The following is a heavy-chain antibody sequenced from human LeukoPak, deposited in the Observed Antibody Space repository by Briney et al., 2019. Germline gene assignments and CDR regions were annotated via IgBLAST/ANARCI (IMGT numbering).Heavy chain of an antibody. J-gene: IGHJ6*04. V-gene: IGHV3-21*01. Sequence: GGSLRLSCAASGCTFSSYSMNWVRQAPGKGLEWVSSISSSSSYIYYADSVKGRFTISRDNAKNSLYLQMNSLRAEDTAVYYCASRPDYGDYIVDVWGKGTTVTVSS. D-gene: IGHD4-17*01. CDR2: ISSSSSYI. CDR3: ASRPDYGDYIVDV. CDR1: GCTFSSYS.